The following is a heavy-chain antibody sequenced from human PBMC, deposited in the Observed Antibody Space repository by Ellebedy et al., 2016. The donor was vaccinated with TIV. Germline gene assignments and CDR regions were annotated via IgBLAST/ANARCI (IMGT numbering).Heavy chain of an antibody. CDR3: ARGGPGGDNWFFGL. Sequence: GESLKISCAASGFSLTGSDLHWVRRRRGKGLEWVAASGAAGDTYYPDSVRGRFTISRESAKNSFYLQMNSLTAGDTAVHYCARGGPGGDNWFFGLWGRGTRVTVSS. CDR2: SGAAGDT. D-gene: IGHD3-10*01. V-gene: IGHV3-13*01. J-gene: IGHJ2*01. CDR1: GFSLTGSD.